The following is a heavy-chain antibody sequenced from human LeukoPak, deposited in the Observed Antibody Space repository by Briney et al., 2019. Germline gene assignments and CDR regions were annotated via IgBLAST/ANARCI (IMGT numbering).Heavy chain of an antibody. CDR2: IYTSGST. J-gene: IGHJ3*02. D-gene: IGHD3-3*01. CDR1: GGSISSYY. V-gene: IGHV4-4*07. Sequence: NSSETLSLTCTVSGGSISSYYWSWIRQPAGKGLEWIGRIYTSGSTNYNPSLKSRVTTSVDTSKNQFSLKLSSVTAADTAVYYCARDRQPYYDFWSGRDDAFDIWGQGTMVTVSS. CDR3: ARDRQPYYDFWSGRDDAFDI.